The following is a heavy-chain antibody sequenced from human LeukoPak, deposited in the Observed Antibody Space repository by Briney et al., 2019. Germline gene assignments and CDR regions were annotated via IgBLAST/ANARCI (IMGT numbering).Heavy chain of an antibody. J-gene: IGHJ4*02. CDR3: ARDLEGYSSSWYVY. D-gene: IGHD6-13*01. CDR2: ISAYNGNT. Sequence: ASVKVSCKASGGTFISYAISWVRQAPGQGLEWTGWISAYNGNTNYAQKLQGRVTMTTDTSTSTAYMELRSLRSDDTAVYYCARDLEGYSSSWYVYWGQGTLVTVSS. V-gene: IGHV1-18*01. CDR1: GGTFISYA.